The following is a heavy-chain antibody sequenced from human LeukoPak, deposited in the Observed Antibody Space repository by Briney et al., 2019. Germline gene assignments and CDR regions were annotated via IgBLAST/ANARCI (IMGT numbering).Heavy chain of an antibody. J-gene: IGHJ4*02. CDR1: GFTFSSYW. V-gene: IGHV3-74*01. Sequence: GGSLRLSCSASGFTFSSYWMHWVRQVPGKGLVWVSRVNRDGSRTSQADSAKGRLTISRDNDKNTLYLQMNSLRAEDTAVYYCARNQTFVGGIDCWGQGTLVTVSS. CDR3: ARNQTFVGGIDC. D-gene: IGHD2-21*01. CDR2: VNRDGSRT.